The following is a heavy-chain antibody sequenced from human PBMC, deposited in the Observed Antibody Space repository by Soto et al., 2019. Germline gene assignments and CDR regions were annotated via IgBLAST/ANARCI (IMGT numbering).Heavy chain of an antibody. J-gene: IGHJ6*02. CDR2: IWYDGSQK. Sequence: PGGSLRLSCAASGFTFSGYGMDWVRQAPGKGLEWVAVIWYDGSQKYYADSVKGRFTISRDNSENKMYLQMNSLRAEDTAVYYCARGRTNYDSLTGPQDVWGQGTTVTVSS. CDR1: GFTFSGYG. D-gene: IGHD3-9*01. CDR3: ARGRTNYDSLTGPQDV. V-gene: IGHV3-33*01.